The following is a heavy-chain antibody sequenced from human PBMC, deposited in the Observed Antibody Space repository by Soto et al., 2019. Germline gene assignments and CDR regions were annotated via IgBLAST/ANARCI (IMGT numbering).Heavy chain of an antibody. Sequence: GGSLRLSCAASGFTFSCYAMSWLRQAPGKGLEWVSAISGSGGSTYYADSVKGRFTISRDNSKNTLYLQMNSLRAEDTAVYYCAKDGGVIVSTYYYMDGWSKGTTVTVSS. J-gene: IGHJ6*03. CDR2: ISGSGGST. V-gene: IGHV3-23*01. D-gene: IGHD3-16*02. CDR3: AKDGGVIVSTYYYMDG. CDR1: GFTFSCYA.